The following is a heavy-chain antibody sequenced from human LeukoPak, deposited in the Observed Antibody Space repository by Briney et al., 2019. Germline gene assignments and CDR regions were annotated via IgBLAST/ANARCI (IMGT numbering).Heavy chain of an antibody. J-gene: IGHJ6*03. CDR2: IYYSGST. D-gene: IGHD6-6*01. Sequence: SETLSLTCTVSGGSISSYYWSWIRQPPGKGLEWIGYIYYSGSTNYNPSLKSRVTISVDTSKNQFSLKLSSVAAADTAVYYCASGGDWAARPRGYYYYYYMDVWGKGTTVTVSS. V-gene: IGHV4-59*01. CDR1: GGSISSYY. CDR3: ASGGDWAARPRGYYYYYYMDV.